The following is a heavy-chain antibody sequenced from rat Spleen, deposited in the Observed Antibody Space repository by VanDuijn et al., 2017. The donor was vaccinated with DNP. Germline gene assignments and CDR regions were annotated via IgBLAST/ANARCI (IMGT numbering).Heavy chain of an antibody. CDR1: GFSLTSYG. CDR3: TRGGTYYFDY. J-gene: IGHJ2*01. V-gene: IGHV5-19*01. D-gene: IGHD4-3*01. CDR2: MSPTTRSS. Sequence: VQLKESGPGLVQPSQTLSLTCTVSGFSLTSYGVSWVRQAPSKGLEWVACMSPTTRSSYYRDSVRGRFTVSRDDSTSTLYLQMDSLRSEDTATYYCTRGGTYYFDYWGQGVLVTVSS.